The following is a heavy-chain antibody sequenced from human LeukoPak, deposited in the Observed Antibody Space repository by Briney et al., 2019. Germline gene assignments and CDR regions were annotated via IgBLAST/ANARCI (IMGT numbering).Heavy chain of an antibody. CDR1: GFTFSTYN. J-gene: IGHJ3*01. D-gene: IGHD3-22*01. CDR3: AGERRDDSSGSDAFDL. CDR2: ITSSSSYT. Sequence: PGGSLRLSCAASGFTFSTYNMNWVRQAPGKGLEWVSSITSSSSYTFYADSVKGRFTISRDNAKNSLYLQMNSLRAEDTAVYYCAGERRDDSSGSDAFDLWGQGTMVTVSS. V-gene: IGHV3-21*01.